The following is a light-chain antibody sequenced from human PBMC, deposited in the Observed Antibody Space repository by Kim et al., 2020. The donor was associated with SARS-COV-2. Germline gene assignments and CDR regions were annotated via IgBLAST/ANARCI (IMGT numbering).Light chain of an antibody. CDR1: QSVSSSY. Sequence: PGERATLSCRASQSVSSSYLAWYQQKPGQAPRLLIYGASSRATGIPDRFSGSGSGTDFTLTISRLEPEDFAVYYCQQYGSSPGNTFGQGTKLEI. CDR3: QQYGSSPGNT. J-gene: IGKJ2*01. CDR2: GAS. V-gene: IGKV3-20*01.